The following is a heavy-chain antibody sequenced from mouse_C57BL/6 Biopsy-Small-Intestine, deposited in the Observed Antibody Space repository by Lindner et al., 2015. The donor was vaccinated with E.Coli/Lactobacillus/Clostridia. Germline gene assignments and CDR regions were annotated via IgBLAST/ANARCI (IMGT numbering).Heavy chain of an antibody. CDR2: INPYNGGT. V-gene: IGHV1-19*01. Sequence: VQLQESGPVLVKPGASVKMSCKASGYTFTDYYMNWVKQSHGKSLEWIGVINPYNGGTSYNQRFKGKATLTVDKSSSTAYMELNSLTSEDSAVYYCARENYYGFDYWGQGTTLTVSS. CDR3: ARENYYGFDY. D-gene: IGHD1-1*01. J-gene: IGHJ2*01. CDR1: GYTFTDYY.